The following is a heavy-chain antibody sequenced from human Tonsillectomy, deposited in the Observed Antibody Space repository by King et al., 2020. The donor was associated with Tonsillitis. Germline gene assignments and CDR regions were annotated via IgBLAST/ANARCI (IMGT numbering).Heavy chain of an antibody. D-gene: IGHD1-1*01. Sequence: LQLQESGPGLVKPSQTLSLTCTVSGGSVSTDGYFWSWIRQHPGQGLEWIAYIYYSGSTYYNPSLKSRVSISIDTSKNQFSLKLNSVTAADTAVYYCAGTGATFDYWGPGTLVTVSS. CDR2: IYYSGST. CDR3: AGTGATFDY. J-gene: IGHJ4*02. V-gene: IGHV4-31*03. CDR1: GGSVSTDGYF.